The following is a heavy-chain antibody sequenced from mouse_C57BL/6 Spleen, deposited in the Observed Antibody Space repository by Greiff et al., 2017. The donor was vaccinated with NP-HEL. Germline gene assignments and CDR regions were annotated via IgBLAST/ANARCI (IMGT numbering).Heavy chain of an antibody. CDR1: GFTFSSYA. J-gene: IGHJ4*01. CDR2: ISSGGDYI. D-gene: IGHD2-3*01. V-gene: IGHV5-9-1*02. CDR3: TRERLNDGRCMDY. Sequence: EVMLVESGEGLVKPGGSLKLSCAASGFTFSSYAMSWVRQTPEKRLEWVAYISSGGDYIYYADTVKGRFTISRDNARNTLYLQMSSLKSEDTAMYYCTRERLNDGRCMDYWGQGTSVTVSS.